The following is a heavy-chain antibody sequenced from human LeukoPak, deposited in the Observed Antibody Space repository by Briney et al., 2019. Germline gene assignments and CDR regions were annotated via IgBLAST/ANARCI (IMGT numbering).Heavy chain of an antibody. Sequence: PGGSLRLSCAVSGFTLSNYWMSWVRQAPGKGLEWVAHIKQDESEKYYVDSVKGRFTISRDNAKNSLYLQMNSLRAEDTAIYYCARDKIVGASKFDYWGQGTLVTVSS. CDR2: IKQDESEK. CDR3: ARDKIVGASKFDY. V-gene: IGHV3-7*01. CDR1: GFTLSNYW. D-gene: IGHD1-26*01. J-gene: IGHJ4*02.